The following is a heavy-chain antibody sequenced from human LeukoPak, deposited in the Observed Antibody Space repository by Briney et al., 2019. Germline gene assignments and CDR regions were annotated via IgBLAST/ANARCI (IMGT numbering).Heavy chain of an antibody. CDR3: ARGPATVTTSSETDFDY. Sequence: GGSLRLSCAASGFTFSSYGMHWVRQAPGKGLGWVAVIWYDGSNKYYADSVKGRFTISRDNSKNTLYLQMNSLRAEDTAVYYCARGPATVTTSSETDFDYWGQGTLVTVSS. CDR1: GFTFSSYG. D-gene: IGHD4-17*01. CDR2: IWYDGSNK. V-gene: IGHV3-33*01. J-gene: IGHJ4*02.